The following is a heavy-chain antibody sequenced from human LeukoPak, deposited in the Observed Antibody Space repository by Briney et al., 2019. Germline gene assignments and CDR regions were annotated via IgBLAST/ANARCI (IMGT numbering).Heavy chain of an antibody. D-gene: IGHD4-17*01. CDR1: GGSISSSSYY. V-gene: IGHV4-39*01. CDR3: ARRNDGDPGIDY. CDR2: IYYSGST. Sequence: PSETLSLTCTVSGGSISSSSYYWGWIRQPPGKGLEWIGNIYYSGSTYYNPSLKSRVTISVDTSKNQFSLKLSSVTAADTAVYYCARRNDGDPGIDYWGQGTLVTVSS. J-gene: IGHJ4*02.